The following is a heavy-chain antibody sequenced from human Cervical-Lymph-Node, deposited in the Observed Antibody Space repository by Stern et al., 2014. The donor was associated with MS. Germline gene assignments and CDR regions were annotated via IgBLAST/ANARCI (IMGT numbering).Heavy chain of an antibody. D-gene: IGHD1-1*01. Sequence: QVQLVQSGAEVKKPGASVNVSCVTSGYTFTTYYVHLVRQAPGQGLEWMGIINTSDGDTSHTRRFQDRVTMTRDTSASTVYLKLSSLKSEDTAVYYCARQRTTGHMDFDYWGQGTLVTVSS. CDR2: INTSDGDT. CDR3: ARQRTTGHMDFDY. V-gene: IGHV1-46*01. J-gene: IGHJ4*02. CDR1: GYTFTTYY.